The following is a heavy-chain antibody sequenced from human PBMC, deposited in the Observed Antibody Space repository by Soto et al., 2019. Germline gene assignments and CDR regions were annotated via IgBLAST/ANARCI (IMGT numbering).Heavy chain of an antibody. J-gene: IGHJ4*02. CDR1: GYSFTAFH. Sequence: VASVKVSCKXSGYSFTAFHMHWVRQAPGLGLEWMGIISPNIGHANIAQRFQGRVALTWDTSTSTVYMELSGLRSDDTAVYYCARAPYSSSSFFFDYWGQGTPVTVSS. D-gene: IGHD6-6*01. CDR2: ISPNIGHA. CDR3: ARAPYSSSSFFFDY. V-gene: IGHV1-46*01.